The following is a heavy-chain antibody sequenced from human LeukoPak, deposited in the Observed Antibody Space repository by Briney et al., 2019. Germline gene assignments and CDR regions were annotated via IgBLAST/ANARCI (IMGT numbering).Heavy chain of an antibody. Sequence: KPSETLSLTCTLSGGSFNSYSWSWIRQPPGKGLEWIGYISHSGSTNYNPSLTSRVTMSVDTSKNRFSLNLISVTAADTAVYYCARGAGWSLRWFDPWGQGILVTVSS. D-gene: IGHD6-19*01. CDR2: ISHSGST. J-gene: IGHJ5*02. V-gene: IGHV4-59*01. CDR3: ARGAGWSLRWFDP. CDR1: GGSFNSYS.